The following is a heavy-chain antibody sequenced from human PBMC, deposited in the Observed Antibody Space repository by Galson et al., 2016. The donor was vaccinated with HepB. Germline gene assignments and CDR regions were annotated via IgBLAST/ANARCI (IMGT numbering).Heavy chain of an antibody. CDR3: ARAIRNQPLSEH. Sequence: SVKVSCKASGYSFSDYDFAWVRQASGQGLEWMGWMNPSSGNSNFAQRLRNRIRVTTDASINTVYLELSSRTSEDTAVYYCARAIRNQPLSEHWGQGTLVTVSS. CDR1: GYSFSDYD. J-gene: IGHJ4*02. CDR2: MNPSSGNS. D-gene: IGHD1-14*01. V-gene: IGHV1-8*01.